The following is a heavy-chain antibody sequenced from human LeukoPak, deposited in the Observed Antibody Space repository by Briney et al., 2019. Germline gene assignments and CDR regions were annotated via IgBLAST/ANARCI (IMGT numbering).Heavy chain of an antibody. J-gene: IGHJ4*02. V-gene: IGHV3-21*04. Sequence: PGGSLRLSCAASGFTFSSYSMNWVRQAPGKGLEWVSSISSSSSYIYYADSVKGRFTISRDNAKNSLYLQMNSLRAEDTALYYCAKDVAGGSYYDYFDYWGQGTLVTVSS. CDR2: ISSSSSYI. D-gene: IGHD1-26*01. CDR1: GFTFSSYS. CDR3: AKDVAGGSYYDYFDY.